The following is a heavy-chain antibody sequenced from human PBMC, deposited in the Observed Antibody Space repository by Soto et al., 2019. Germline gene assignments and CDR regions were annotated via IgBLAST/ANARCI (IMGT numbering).Heavy chain of an antibody. CDR1: GFTFSSYG. Sequence: ESGGGVVQPGRSLRLSCAASGFTFSSYGMHWVRQAPGKGLERVAVISYDGSNKYYADSVKGRFTISRDNSKNTLYLQMNSLRAEDTAVYYCAKPWGSYCPIGAEYFQHWGQGTLVTVSS. J-gene: IGHJ1*01. CDR3: AKPWGSYCPIGAEYFQH. CDR2: ISYDGSNK. V-gene: IGHV3-30*18. D-gene: IGHD5-18*01.